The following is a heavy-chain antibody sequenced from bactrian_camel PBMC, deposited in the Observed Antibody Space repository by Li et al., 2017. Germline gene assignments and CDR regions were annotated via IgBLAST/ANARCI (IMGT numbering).Heavy chain of an antibody. V-gene: IGHV3S1*01. CDR2: INSAGGST. CDR1: ALSNYG. D-gene: IGHD2*01. Sequence: HVQLVESGGGLVQPGGSLRLSCLVSALSNYGMHWVRQAPGKGFEWVSTINSAGGSTYYADSVKGRFTISRDNAKNTVYLQMNSLKPEDTAVYYCAKALGGGNYYTGEYNYWGQGTQVTVS. J-gene: IGHJ4*01. CDR3: AKALGGGNYYTGEYNY.